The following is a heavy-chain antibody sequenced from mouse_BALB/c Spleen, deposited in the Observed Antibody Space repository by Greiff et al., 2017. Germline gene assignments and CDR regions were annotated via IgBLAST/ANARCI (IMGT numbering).Heavy chain of an antibody. CDR3: ALSTVVAYYYAMDY. CDR2: ISYSGST. D-gene: IGHD1-1*01. J-gene: IGHJ4*01. CDR1: GDSITSGY. V-gene: IGHV3-8*02. Sequence: DVKLVESGPSLVKPSQTLSLTCSVTGDSITSGYWNWIRKFPGNKLEYMGYISYSGSTYYNPSLKSRISITRDTSKNQYYLQLNSVTTEDTATYYCALSTVVAYYYAMDYWGQGTSVTVSS.